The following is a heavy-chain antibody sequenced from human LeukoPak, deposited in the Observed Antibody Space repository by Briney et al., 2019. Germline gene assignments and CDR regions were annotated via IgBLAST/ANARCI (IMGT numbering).Heavy chain of an antibody. J-gene: IGHJ4*02. V-gene: IGHV3-7*01. CDR1: GFTFSSYW. Sequence: PGGSLRLSCIASGFTFSSYWMSWVRQAPGKGLEWVANIKQDGSEKYYVDSVEGRFTISRDDAKNSLYLQMNSLRAEDTAVYYCARDGPPLITMVRGYYFDYWGQGTLITVSS. D-gene: IGHD3-10*01. CDR2: IKQDGSEK. CDR3: ARDGPPLITMVRGYYFDY.